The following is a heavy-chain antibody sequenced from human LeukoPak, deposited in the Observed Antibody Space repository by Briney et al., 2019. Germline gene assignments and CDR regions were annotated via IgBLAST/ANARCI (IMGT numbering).Heavy chain of an antibody. CDR1: GFTFSSYS. CDR2: ISSSSSYI. J-gene: IGHJ4*02. CDR3: ARDRVTMVRGVMDY. Sequence: PGGSLRLSCAASGFTFSSYSMNWVRQAPGKGLEWVSSISSSSSYIYYADSVKGRFTISRDNAKNSLYLQMNSLRAEDTAVYYCARDRVTMVRGVMDYWGQGTLVTASS. D-gene: IGHD3-10*01. V-gene: IGHV3-21*01.